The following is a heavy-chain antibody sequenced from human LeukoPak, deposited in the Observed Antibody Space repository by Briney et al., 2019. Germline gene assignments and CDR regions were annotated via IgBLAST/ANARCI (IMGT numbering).Heavy chain of an antibody. V-gene: IGHV4-59*01. CDR3: ARGLDITIFGVVPNWFDP. Sequence: PSETLSLTCTVSGGSISSYYWSWIRQPPGKGLEWIGYIYYSGSTNYNPSLKSRVTISVDTSKNQFSPKLSSVTAADTAVYYCARGLDITIFGVVPNWFDPWGQGTLVTVSS. CDR1: GGSISSYY. J-gene: IGHJ5*02. D-gene: IGHD3-3*01. CDR2: IYYSGST.